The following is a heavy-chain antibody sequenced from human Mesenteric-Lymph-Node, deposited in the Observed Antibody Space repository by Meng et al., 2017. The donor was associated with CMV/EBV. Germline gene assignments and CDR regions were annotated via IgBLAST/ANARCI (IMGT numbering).Heavy chain of an antibody. CDR1: GVSVNSLSYQ. Sequence: SETLSLTCTVSGVSVNSLSYQWSWIRQPPGKGLEYIGYIYNSGYKSGITNYNPSLKSRVTMSVDTSKNQLSLKLRSVTSADTAVYYCVGTSPQLVYYYHGLDVWGRGITVTVSS. V-gene: IGHV4-61*01. D-gene: IGHD1-1*01. CDR2: IYNSGYKSGIT. J-gene: IGHJ6*02. CDR3: VGTSPQLVYYYHGLDV.